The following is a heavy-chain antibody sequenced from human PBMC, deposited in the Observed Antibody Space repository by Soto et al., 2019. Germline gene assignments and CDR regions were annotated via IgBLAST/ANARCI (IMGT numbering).Heavy chain of an antibody. Sequence: PGGSLRLSCAASGFTFSDYYMSWIRQAPGKGLEWVSYINSSSSYTNYADSVKGRFTISRDNAKNSLYLQMNSLRAEDTAVYYCAKRRDGYNYDYWGQGTLVTVSS. CDR2: INSSSSYT. D-gene: IGHD5-12*01. CDR3: AKRRDGYNYDY. J-gene: IGHJ4*02. CDR1: GFTFSDYY. V-gene: IGHV3-11*03.